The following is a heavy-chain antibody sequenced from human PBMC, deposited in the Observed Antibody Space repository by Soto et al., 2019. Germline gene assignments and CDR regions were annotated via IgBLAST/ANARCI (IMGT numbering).Heavy chain of an antibody. J-gene: IGHJ6*02. CDR2: LLYDVSNK. D-gene: IGHD3-3*01. CDR1: GFTFSSYG. CDR3: ARDRPYDFWSGYYTRDYYYGMDV. Sequence: GGSLRLSCAASGFTFSSYGMHWVRQAPGKGLEWVAVLLYDVSNKYYADFVKGRFTISRDNSKNTLYLQIISLRAEDTAVYYCARDRPYDFWSGYYTRDYYYGMDVWGQGTTVTVSS. V-gene: IGHV3-33*01.